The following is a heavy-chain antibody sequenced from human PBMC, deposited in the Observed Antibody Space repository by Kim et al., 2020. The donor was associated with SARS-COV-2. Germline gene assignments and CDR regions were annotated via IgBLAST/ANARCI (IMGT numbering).Heavy chain of an antibody. CDR1: GFTFSRYY. D-gene: IGHD3-9*01. CDR2: IRKKGNGGTT. V-gene: IGHV3-49*04. J-gene: IGHJ5*02. CDR3: SSVYNDILTGYNNWFDP. Sequence: GGSLRLSCAASGFTFSRYYISGVRQAPGKGLQWVDFIRKKGNGGTTGWTTSVKGRFAISRDDSKSITYLQMKSLQTGDTAVYYCSSVYNDILTGYNNWFDPWGQGSLVTVSS.